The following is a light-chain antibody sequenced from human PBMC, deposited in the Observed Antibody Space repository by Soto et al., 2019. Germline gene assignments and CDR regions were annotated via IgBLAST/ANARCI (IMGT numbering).Light chain of an antibody. CDR2: GAS. Sequence: EIVMTQSPATLSVSPGEKATLSCRASQSVSSNLAWYQQKPGQALRLLIYGASTRATGIPARFSGSGSGTEFTLTISSLQSEDFAVYYCQQYNNWPGWTFGQGTKVDIK. V-gene: IGKV3-15*01. CDR1: QSVSSN. CDR3: QQYNNWPGWT. J-gene: IGKJ1*01.